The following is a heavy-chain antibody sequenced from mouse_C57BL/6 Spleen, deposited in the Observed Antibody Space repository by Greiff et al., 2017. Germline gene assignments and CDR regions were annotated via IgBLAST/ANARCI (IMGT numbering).Heavy chain of an antibody. J-gene: IGHJ4*01. D-gene: IGHD2-3*01. CDR3: ARGWSGRDY. CDR2: IYPSDSET. V-gene: IGHV1-61*01. Sequence: QVQLKQPGAELVRPGSSVKLSCKASGYTFTSYWMDWVKQRPGQGLEWIGNIYPSDSETHYNQKFKDKATLTVDKSSSTAYMQLSSLTSEDSAVYYCARGWSGRDYWGQGTSVTVSS. CDR1: GYTFTSYW.